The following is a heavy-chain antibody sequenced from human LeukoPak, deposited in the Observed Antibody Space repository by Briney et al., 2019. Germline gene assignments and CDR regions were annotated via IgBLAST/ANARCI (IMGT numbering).Heavy chain of an antibody. J-gene: IGHJ6*03. Sequence: SETLSLTCTVSGGSISSSSYYWGWIRQPPGKGLEWIGSIYHSGSTYYNPSLKSRVTISVDTSKNQFSLKRTSVTAADTAVYYCARLYISSATGSYYIRYYYYYYMDVWGKGTTVTISS. CDR3: ARLYISSATGSYYIRYYYYYYMDV. D-gene: IGHD3-10*01. CDR2: IYHSGST. V-gene: IGHV4-39*07. CDR1: GGSISSSSYY.